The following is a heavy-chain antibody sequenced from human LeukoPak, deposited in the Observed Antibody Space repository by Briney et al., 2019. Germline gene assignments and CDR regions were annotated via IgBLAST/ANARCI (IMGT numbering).Heavy chain of an antibody. D-gene: IGHD3-16*02. J-gene: IGHJ6*03. Sequence: PSETLTLTCTASGGSISSSSYYWGWIRQPPGKGLEWIGSIYYSASTYYNPSLKSRVTISVDTSKNQFSLTLSSVTAAETAVYYCARDLSRYVWGSYRSPYYMDVRGKGTTVTVSS. V-gene: IGHV4-39*07. CDR2: IYYSAST. CDR1: GGSISSSSYY. CDR3: ARDLSRYVWGSYRSPYYMDV.